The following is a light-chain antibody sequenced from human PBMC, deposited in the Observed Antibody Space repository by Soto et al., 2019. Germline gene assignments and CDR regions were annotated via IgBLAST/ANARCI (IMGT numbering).Light chain of an antibody. CDR1: QSVSGY. V-gene: IGKV3-11*01. J-gene: IGKJ2*01. CDR3: HQRSNWPLFT. Sequence: EIVLTQSPATLSLSPGERATLSCRASQSVSGYLAWYQHRPGQAPRLLIFDASNRATGIPARFSGSGSGTDFTLTISSLEPEDSAVYYCHQRSNWPLFTFGQGTKLEIK. CDR2: DAS.